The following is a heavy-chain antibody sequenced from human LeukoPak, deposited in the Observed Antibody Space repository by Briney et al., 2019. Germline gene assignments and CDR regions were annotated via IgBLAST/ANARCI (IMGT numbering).Heavy chain of an antibody. D-gene: IGHD6-6*01. J-gene: IGHJ6*03. CDR3: ARAIAARYYYYYYMDV. Sequence: SVKVSCKASGGTFSSYAISWVRQAPGQGLEWMGGIIPIFGTANYAQKFQGRVTITTDESTSTAYMELSSLRSEDTAVYYCARAIAARYYYYYYMDVWGKGTTVTVSS. V-gene: IGHV1-69*05. CDR2: IIPIFGTA. CDR1: GGTFSSYA.